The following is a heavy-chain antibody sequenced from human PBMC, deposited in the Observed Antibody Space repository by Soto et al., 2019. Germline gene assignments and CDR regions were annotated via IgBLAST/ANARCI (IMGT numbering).Heavy chain of an antibody. D-gene: IGHD6-19*01. J-gene: IGHJ5*02. Sequence: SETLSLTCTVSGASIISSSYYWGWIRQPPGKGLEWIGSINYRGSTYYNPSLKSRVTISADTSKNQFSLKLRSVTAADTAVYYCARERLAVAGKGGWFDPWGQETLVTVSS. CDR1: GASIISSSYY. CDR2: INYRGST. CDR3: ARERLAVAGKGGWFDP. V-gene: IGHV4-39*02.